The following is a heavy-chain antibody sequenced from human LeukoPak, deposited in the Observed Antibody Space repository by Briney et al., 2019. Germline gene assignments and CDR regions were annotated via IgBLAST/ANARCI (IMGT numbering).Heavy chain of an antibody. CDR1: GYTFTSYG. J-gene: IGHJ4*02. V-gene: IGHV1-18*01. Sequence: GASVKVSCKASGYTFTSYGITWVRQAPGQGLEWMGWISPYNGNTNYAQKLQGRVTMTTDTSTSTVYMELRSLISDDTAVYYCAREGNQWLVGNYFDYWGQGTLVTVSS. CDR3: AREGNQWLVGNYFDY. CDR2: ISPYNGNT. D-gene: IGHD6-19*01.